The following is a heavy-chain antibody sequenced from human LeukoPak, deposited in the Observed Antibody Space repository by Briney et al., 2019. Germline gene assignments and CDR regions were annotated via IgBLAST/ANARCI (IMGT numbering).Heavy chain of an antibody. CDR1: GGSFSGYY. Sequence: SETLSLTCAVYGGSFSGYYWSWIRQPPGKGLEWIGEINHSGSTNYNPSLKSRVTISVDTSKNQFSLKLSSVTAADTAVYYCARVIRFREWLLLRSNYFDYWGQRTLVTVSS. D-gene: IGHD3-22*01. CDR3: ARVIRFREWLLLRSNYFDY. CDR2: INHSGST. J-gene: IGHJ4*02. V-gene: IGHV4-34*01.